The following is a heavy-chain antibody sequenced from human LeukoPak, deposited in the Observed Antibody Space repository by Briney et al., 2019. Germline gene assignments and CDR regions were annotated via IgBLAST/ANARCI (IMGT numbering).Heavy chain of an antibody. CDR3: AREVTMVRGVGAFDI. CDR1: GFTFSSYS. J-gene: IGHJ3*02. D-gene: IGHD3-10*01. CDR2: ISGSSSYI. V-gene: IGHV3-21*01. Sequence: GGSLRLSCAASGFTFSSYSMNWVRQAPGKGLEWVSSISGSSSYIYYADSVKGRFTISRDNAKNSLYLQMNSLRAEDTAVYYCAREVTMVRGVGAFDIWGQGTMVTVSS.